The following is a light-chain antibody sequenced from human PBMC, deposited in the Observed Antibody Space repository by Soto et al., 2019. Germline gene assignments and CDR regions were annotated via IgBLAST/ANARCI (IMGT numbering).Light chain of an antibody. J-gene: IGLJ2*01. Sequence: QSVLTQPPSASATPGQRVSISCSGSRSNIGSNYVYWYQQLPGAAPRLLMYSNNQRPSGVPGRFSVSKSGTSASLAISGLRSEDEADYYCSSYGGNNNVLFGGGTKLTVL. V-gene: IGLV1-47*02. CDR3: SSYGGNNNVL. CDR1: RSNIGSNY. CDR2: SNN.